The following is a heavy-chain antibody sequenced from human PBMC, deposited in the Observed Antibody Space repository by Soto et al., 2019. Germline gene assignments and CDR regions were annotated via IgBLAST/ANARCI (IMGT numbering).Heavy chain of an antibody. Sequence: SETLSLTCAVSSGSISSSNWWSWVRQPPGKGLEWIGEIYHSGSTNYNPSLKSRVTISVDKSKNQFSLKLSSVTAADTAVYYCARRCSSTSCYDRFWLGAFDIWGQGTMVTVSS. D-gene: IGHD2-2*01. CDR2: IYHSGST. V-gene: IGHV4-4*02. CDR1: SGSISSSNW. CDR3: ARRCSSTSCYDRFWLGAFDI. J-gene: IGHJ3*02.